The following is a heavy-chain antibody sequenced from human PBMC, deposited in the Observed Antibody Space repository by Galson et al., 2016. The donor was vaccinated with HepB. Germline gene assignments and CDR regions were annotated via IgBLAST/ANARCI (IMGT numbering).Heavy chain of an antibody. Sequence: SLRLSCAASGFTFTTYAFAWVRQAPGKGLEWVSSIRSTGESTFCADSVKGRFTIYRDKSENTVFLQMNSLRAEDTAIYYCARVRVAATGGYFDYWGQGSLVTVAS. CDR3: ARVRVAATGGYFDY. CDR1: GFTFTTYA. J-gene: IGHJ4*02. V-gene: IGHV3-23*01. CDR2: IRSTGEST. D-gene: IGHD7-27*01.